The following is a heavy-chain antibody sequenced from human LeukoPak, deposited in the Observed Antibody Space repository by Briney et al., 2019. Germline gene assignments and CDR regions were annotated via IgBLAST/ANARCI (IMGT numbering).Heavy chain of an antibody. CDR2: ISGSGHNT. V-gene: IGHV3-23*01. J-gene: IGHJ2*01. D-gene: IGHD3-10*01. CDR1: QLPFSDHW. CDR3: ADPGGSGAQFDL. Sequence: GGSLRLSCAASQLPFSDHWMSWVRQAPGKGLEWVSTISGSGHNTHYADSVKGRFTISRDNSENTVYLQMNSLRAEDTAVYYCADPGGSGAQFDLWGRGTPLTVSS.